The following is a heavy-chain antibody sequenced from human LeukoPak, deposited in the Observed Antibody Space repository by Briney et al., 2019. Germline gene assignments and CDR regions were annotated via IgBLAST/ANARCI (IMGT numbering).Heavy chain of an antibody. D-gene: IGHD5-18*01. Sequence: GGSLRLSCAASGFTFSSYAMSWVRQAPGKWLEWVSAISGSGGSTYYADSVKGRFTISRDNSKNTLYLQMNSLRAEDTAVYYCAKRREGIRSFDYWGQGTLVTVSS. CDR3: AKRREGIRSFDY. J-gene: IGHJ4*02. V-gene: IGHV3-23*01. CDR1: GFTFSSYA. CDR2: ISGSGGST.